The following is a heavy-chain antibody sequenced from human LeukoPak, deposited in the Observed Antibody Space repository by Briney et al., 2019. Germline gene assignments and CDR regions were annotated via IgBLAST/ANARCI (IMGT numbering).Heavy chain of an antibody. CDR2: VSYDGDNI. CDR3: ARGGASYDFWGYFDY. CDR1: GFTFSSYG. D-gene: IGHD3-3*01. V-gene: IGHV3-30*03. Sequence: GGSLRLSCAASGFTFSSYGMPWVRQAPGKGLEWVAVVSYDGDNIYYADSVKGRFTISRDNSKNTLYLQMNSLRAEDTAVYYCARGGASYDFWGYFDYWGQGTLVTVSS. J-gene: IGHJ4*02.